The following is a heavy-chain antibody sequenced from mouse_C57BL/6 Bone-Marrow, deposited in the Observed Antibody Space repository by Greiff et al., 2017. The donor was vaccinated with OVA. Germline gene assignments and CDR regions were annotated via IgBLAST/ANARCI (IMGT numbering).Heavy chain of an antibody. CDR1: GYSITSGYY. CDR3: ARGVAAYYAMDY. D-gene: IGHD1-1*02. J-gene: IGHJ4*01. CDR2: ISYDGSN. V-gene: IGHV3-6*01. Sequence: EVKLMESGPGLVKPSQSLSLTCSVTGYSITSGYYWNWIRQFPGNKLEWMGYISYDGSNNYNPSLKNRISIPRDTSKNQFFLKLNSVTTEDTATYYCARGVAAYYAMDYWGQGTSVTVSS.